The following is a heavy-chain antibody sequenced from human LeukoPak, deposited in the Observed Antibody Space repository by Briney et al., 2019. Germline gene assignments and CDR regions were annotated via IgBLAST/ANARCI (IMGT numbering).Heavy chain of an antibody. CDR2: ISWNSGSI. D-gene: IGHD3-3*01. CDR3: AKDLTYYDFWSGYYRGEYFDY. V-gene: IGHV3-9*01. Sequence: GGSLRLSCAASGFTFDDYAMHWVRQAPGKGLEWVSGISWNSGSIGYADSVKGRFTISRDNAKNSLYLQMNSLRAEDTAVYYCAKDLTYYDFWSGYYRGEYFDYWGQGTLVTVSS. J-gene: IGHJ4*02. CDR1: GFTFDDYA.